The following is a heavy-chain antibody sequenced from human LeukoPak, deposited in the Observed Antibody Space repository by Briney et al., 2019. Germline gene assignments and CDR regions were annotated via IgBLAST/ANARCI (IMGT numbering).Heavy chain of an antibody. J-gene: IGHJ4*02. CDR3: ARGGGAIEY. V-gene: IGHV3-7*01. D-gene: IGHD3-16*01. Sequence: PGGSLRLSCAASGFTFSSYWMTWVRQSPGKGLEWVANIKEDGSEKYYVDSVKGRFTLSRNNAKTSLYLQMNSLRAEDTAVYYCARGGGAIEYWGQGTLVTVSS. CDR1: GFTFSSYW. CDR2: IKEDGSEK.